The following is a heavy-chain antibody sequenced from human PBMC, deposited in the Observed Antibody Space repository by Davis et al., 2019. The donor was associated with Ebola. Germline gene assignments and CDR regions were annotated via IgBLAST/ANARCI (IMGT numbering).Heavy chain of an antibody. J-gene: IGHJ5*02. CDR3: ARVRHPWQPIDFDP. Sequence: ASVKVSCKASGGTFSSYGISWVRQAPGQGLEWMGWISAYNGNTNYAQKLQGRVTMTTDTSTSTAYMELRSLRSEDTAVYYCARVRHPWQPIDFDPWGQGTLVTVSS. CDR2: ISAYNGNT. CDR1: GGTFSSYG. V-gene: IGHV1-18*01. D-gene: IGHD3-10*01.